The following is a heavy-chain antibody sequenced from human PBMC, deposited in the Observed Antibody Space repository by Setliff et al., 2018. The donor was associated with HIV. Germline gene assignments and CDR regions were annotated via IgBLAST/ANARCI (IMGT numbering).Heavy chain of an antibody. J-gene: IGHJ6*03. CDR3: ARGPNRYSGTYSYYYYMDV. V-gene: IGHV3-23*01. D-gene: IGHD1-26*01. CDR1: GFTFNNYV. Sequence: SCATSGFTFNNYVMSWVRQAPGKGLEWVSGISGSGGSTYYAESVKGRFTISRDNSKNTLYRQMNSLRAEDTAVYYCARGPNRYSGTYSYYYYMDVWGKGTTVTVSS. CDR2: ISGSGGST.